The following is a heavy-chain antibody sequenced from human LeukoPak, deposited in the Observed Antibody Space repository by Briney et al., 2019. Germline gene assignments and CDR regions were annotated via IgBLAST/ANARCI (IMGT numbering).Heavy chain of an antibody. CDR1: GGSFSGYY. Sequence: PSETLSLTCAVYGGSFSGYYWSWIRQPPGKGLEWIGEINHSGSTNYNPSLKSRVTISVDTSKNQFSLKLGSVTAADTAVYYCANSWYIAFDIWGQGAMVTVSS. CDR3: ANSWYIAFDI. D-gene: IGHD6-13*01. V-gene: IGHV4-34*01. CDR2: INHSGST. J-gene: IGHJ3*02.